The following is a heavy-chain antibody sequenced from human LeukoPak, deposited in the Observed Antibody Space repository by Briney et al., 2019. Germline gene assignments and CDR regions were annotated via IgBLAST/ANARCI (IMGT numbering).Heavy chain of an antibody. J-gene: IGHJ3*02. CDR2: MNPDGSAI. Sequence: GGSLRLSCTASGFSFSGSWMSWVRQLPGKGLEWLADMNPDGSAIVYVDSVKGRFTVSRNNAKNSLYLQMDGLRAEDTAVYYCARDPLNGALDIWGQGTLVIVSS. CDR3: ARDPLNGALDI. V-gene: IGHV3-7*01. CDR1: GFSFSGSW.